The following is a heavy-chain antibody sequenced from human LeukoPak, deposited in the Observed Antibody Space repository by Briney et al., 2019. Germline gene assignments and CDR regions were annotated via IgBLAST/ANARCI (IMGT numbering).Heavy chain of an antibody. Sequence: PSETLSLACAVYGGSFSGYYWSWIRQPPGKGLEWIGEINHSGSTNYNPSLKSRVTISVDTSKNQFSLKLSSVTAADTAVYYCARLRRRGVIKYYYYYYMDVWGKGTTVTISS. J-gene: IGHJ6*03. CDR2: INHSGST. V-gene: IGHV4-34*01. CDR3: ARLRRRGVIKYYYYYYMDV. CDR1: GGSFSGYY. D-gene: IGHD3-10*01.